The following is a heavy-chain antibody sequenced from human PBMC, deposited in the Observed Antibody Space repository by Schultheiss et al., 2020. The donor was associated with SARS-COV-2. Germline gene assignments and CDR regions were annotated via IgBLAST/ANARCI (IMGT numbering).Heavy chain of an antibody. CDR1: GFTFSSYG. J-gene: IGHJ4*02. V-gene: IGHV3-30*02. CDR3: VKDRHGSFYYFDY. Sequence: GGSLRLSCAASGFTFSSYGMHWVRQAPGKGLEWVAVIWYDGSNKYYADSVKGRFTISRDNSKNTLYLQMNSLRAEDTAVYYCVKDRHGSFYYFDYWGQGTLVTVSS. D-gene: IGHD3-10*01. CDR2: IWYDGSNK.